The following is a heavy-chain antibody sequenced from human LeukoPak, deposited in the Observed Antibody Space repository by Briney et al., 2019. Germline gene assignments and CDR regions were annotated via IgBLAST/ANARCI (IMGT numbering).Heavy chain of an antibody. CDR1: GFTFDNYA. V-gene: IGHV3-9*01. Sequence: GGSLRLSCAASGFTFDNYAMHWVQQAPGKGLEWVSGVSWNSGGIGYADSVKGRFTISRDNAKNSLYLRMNSLRAEDTALYYCAKDMGTGSAVAGTSPHYGMDVWGQGTTVTVSS. J-gene: IGHJ6*02. D-gene: IGHD6-19*01. CDR2: VSWNSGGI. CDR3: AKDMGTGSAVAGTSPHYGMDV.